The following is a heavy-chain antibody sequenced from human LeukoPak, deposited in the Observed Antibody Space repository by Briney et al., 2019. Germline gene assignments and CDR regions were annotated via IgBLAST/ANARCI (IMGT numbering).Heavy chain of an antibody. V-gene: IGHV3-48*03. Sequence: GGSLRLSCAASGITFSSYEMNWVRQAPGRGLEWVSYISRSGSTIYYADSVKGRFTISRDNAKNSLYLQMNSLRAEDTAVYYCVRGGYNWNDLDYWGQGTLVTVSS. D-gene: IGHD1-1*01. J-gene: IGHJ4*02. CDR1: GITFSSYE. CDR3: VRGGYNWNDLDY. CDR2: ISRSGSTI.